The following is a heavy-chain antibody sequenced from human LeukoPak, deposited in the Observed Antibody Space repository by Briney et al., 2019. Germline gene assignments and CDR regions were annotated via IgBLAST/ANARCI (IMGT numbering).Heavy chain of an antibody. V-gene: IGHV1-2*02. CDR3: ARDPEYSSSDWYFDL. D-gene: IGHD6-6*01. Sequence: ASVKASCKASGYTFTGYYMHWVRQAPGQGLEWMGWINPNSGGTNYAQKFQGRVTMTRDTSISTAYMELSRLRSDDTAVYYCARDPEYSSSDWYFDLWGRGTLVTVSS. CDR2: INPNSGGT. J-gene: IGHJ2*01. CDR1: GYTFTGYY.